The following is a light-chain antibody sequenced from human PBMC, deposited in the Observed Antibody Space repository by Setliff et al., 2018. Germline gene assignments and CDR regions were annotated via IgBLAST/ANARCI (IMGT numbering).Light chain of an antibody. CDR2: EVS. CDR3: SSYTSSSTRV. CDR1: SSDVGYYNY. J-gene: IGLJ1*01. Sequence: QSVLTQPASVSGSPGQSITISCTGTSSDVGYYNYVSWYQQHPGKAPKLMIYEVSNRPSGVSNRFSGSKSGNTASLTISGLQAEDGADYYCSSYTSSSTRVFGTGTKVTV. V-gene: IGLV2-14*01.